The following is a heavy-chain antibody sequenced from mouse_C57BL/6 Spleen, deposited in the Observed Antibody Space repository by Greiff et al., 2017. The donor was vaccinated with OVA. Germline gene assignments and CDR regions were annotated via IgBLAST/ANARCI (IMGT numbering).Heavy chain of an antibody. CDR1: GYTFTDYY. J-gene: IGHJ4*01. Sequence: VQLQQSGPVLVKPGASVKMSCKASGYTFTDYYMNWVKQSHGKSLEWIGVINPYNGGTSYNQKFKGKATLTVDKSSSTAYMELNSLTSEDSAVYYCARRTTTVVEDYAMDYWGQGTSVTVSS. D-gene: IGHD1-1*01. CDR3: ARRTTTVVEDYAMDY. V-gene: IGHV1-19*01. CDR2: INPYNGGT.